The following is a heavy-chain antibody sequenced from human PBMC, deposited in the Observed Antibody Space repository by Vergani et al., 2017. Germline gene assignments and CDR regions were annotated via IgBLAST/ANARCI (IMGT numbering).Heavy chain of an antibody. D-gene: IGHD5-12*01. CDR1: GGTFSSYA. Sequence: QVQLVQSGAEVKKPGSSVKVSCKASGGTFSSYAISWVRQAPGQGLEWMGGIIPIFGTANYAQKCQGRVPITADESTSTAYMELRSLRSEDTAVYYCARGATNPDYYYCYYMDVWGKGTTVTVSS. J-gene: IGHJ6*03. CDR2: IIPIFGTA. CDR3: ARGATNPDYYYCYYMDV. V-gene: IGHV1-69*01.